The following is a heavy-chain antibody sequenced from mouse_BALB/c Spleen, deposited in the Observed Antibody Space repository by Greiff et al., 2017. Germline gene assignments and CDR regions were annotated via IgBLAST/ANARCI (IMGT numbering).Heavy chain of an antibody. Sequence: EVQVVESGGGLVKPGGSLKLSCAASGFTFSDYYMYWVRQTPEKRLEWVATISDGGSYTYYPDSVKGRFTISRDNAKNNLYLQMSSLKSEDTAMYYCARGRYDYDAWFAYWGQGTLVTVSA. J-gene: IGHJ3*01. CDR1: GFTFSDYY. CDR2: ISDGGSYT. D-gene: IGHD2-4*01. CDR3: ARGRYDYDAWFAY. V-gene: IGHV5-4*02.